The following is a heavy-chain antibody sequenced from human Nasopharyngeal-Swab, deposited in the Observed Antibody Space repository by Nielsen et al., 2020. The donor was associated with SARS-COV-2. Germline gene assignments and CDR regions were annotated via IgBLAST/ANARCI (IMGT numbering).Heavy chain of an antibody. CDR2: INPKSGET. Sequence: ASVKVSCKASGYTLSDYFIHWIRQAPGHGPEWMGWINPKSGETKYAQRFQDRVTVTRDTSFTTAFMDLSSLRPDDPAVYYCARQLDLYFAFDLWGQGTLVTVSS. CDR3: ARQLDLYFAFDL. D-gene: IGHD3-9*01. V-gene: IGHV1-2*02. CDR1: GYTLSDYF. J-gene: IGHJ4*02.